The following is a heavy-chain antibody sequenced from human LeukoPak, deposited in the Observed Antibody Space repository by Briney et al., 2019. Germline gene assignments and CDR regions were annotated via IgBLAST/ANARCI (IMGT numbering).Heavy chain of an antibody. CDR3: ARAEVLPDFFDSSGGFDY. J-gene: IGHJ4*02. D-gene: IGHD3-22*01. CDR1: GGSISSYY. V-gene: IGHV4-59*01. CDR2: IYYSGST. Sequence: PSETLSLTCTVSGGSISSYYWGWIRQPPGKGLEWIGYIYYSGSTNYNPSLKSRVTISVDTSKNQFSLKLSSVTAADTAVYYCARAEVLPDFFDSSGGFDYWGQGTLVTVSS.